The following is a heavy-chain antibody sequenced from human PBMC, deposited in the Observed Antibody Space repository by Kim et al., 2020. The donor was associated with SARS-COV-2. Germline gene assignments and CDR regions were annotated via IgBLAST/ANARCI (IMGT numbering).Heavy chain of an antibody. Sequence: SETLSLTCTVSGGSISSSSYYWGWIRQPPGKGLEWIGSIYYSGSTYYNPSLKSRVTISVDTSKNQFSLKLSSVTAADTAVYYCARDPRADFWSGGGSKAFDYWGQGTLVTVSS. J-gene: IGHJ4*02. CDR3: ARDPRADFWSGGGSKAFDY. V-gene: IGHV4-39*07. CDR1: GGSISSSSYY. D-gene: IGHD3-3*01. CDR2: IYYSGST.